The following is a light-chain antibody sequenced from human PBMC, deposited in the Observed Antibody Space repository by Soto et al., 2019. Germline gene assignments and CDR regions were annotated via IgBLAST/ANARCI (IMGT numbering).Light chain of an antibody. CDR1: NSDVGGYDY. CDR2: EVT. Sequence: QSALTQPASVSGSPGQSINIYCTGTNSDVGGYDYVSWYKQYPGQAPKVIIYEVTYRPSGVSARFSGSKSGTTASLTISDLHTEAEDDYYCSSFTNSHTWVFGGGTTVTVL. CDR3: SSFTNSHTWV. J-gene: IGLJ3*02. V-gene: IGLV2-14*01.